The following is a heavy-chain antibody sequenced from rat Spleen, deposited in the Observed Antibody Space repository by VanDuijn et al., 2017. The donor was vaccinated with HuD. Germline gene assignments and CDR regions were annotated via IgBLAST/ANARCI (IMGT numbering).Heavy chain of an antibody. CDR3: ARHNNYFDY. Sequence: EVQLVESGGGLVQPGGSLILSCAASGFSFSDYNMAWVRQAPKKGLGWVATIFYDGSRAYYRDSVKGRFTISRDNAKSTLYLQMDSLRSEDTATYYCARHNNYFDYWGQGVMVTVSS. D-gene: IGHD1-10*01. CDR1: GFSFSDYN. J-gene: IGHJ2*01. V-gene: IGHV5S10*01. CDR2: IFYDGSRA.